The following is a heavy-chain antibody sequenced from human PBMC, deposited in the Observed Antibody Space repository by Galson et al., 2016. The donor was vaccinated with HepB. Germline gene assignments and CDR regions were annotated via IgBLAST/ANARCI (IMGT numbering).Heavy chain of an antibody. Sequence: SETLSLTCTVSGGSISNFYWSWIRQPPGKGLEWIGHIYYSGNSNYNPSLESRVTISVDTSKNQFSLNLNSVTAADTAVYYCARTRERWFAYYYSDSWGQGTLVAVSS. CDR2: IYYSGNS. J-gene: IGHJ4*02. CDR1: GGSISNFY. V-gene: IGHV4-59*08. D-gene: IGHD4-23*01. CDR3: ARTRERWFAYYYSDS.